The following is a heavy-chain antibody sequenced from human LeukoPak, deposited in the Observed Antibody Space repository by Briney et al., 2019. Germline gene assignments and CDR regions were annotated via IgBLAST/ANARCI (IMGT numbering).Heavy chain of an antibody. CDR1: GGSISSSSYY. D-gene: IGHD3-16*01. Sequence: SETLSLTCAVSGGSISSSSYYWGWIRQPPGKGLEWIGSIYYSGSTYYNPSLKSRVTISVDTSKNQFSLKLSSVTAADTAVYYLCKVKGGASRSRYYYYYYMDVWGKGTTVTVSS. CDR2: IYYSGST. J-gene: IGHJ6*03. CDR3: CKVKGGASRSRYYYYYYMDV. V-gene: IGHV4-39*01.